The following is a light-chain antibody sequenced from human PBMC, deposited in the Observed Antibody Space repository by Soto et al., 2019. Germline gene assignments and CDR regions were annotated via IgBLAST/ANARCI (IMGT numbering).Light chain of an antibody. J-gene: IGLJ2*01. CDR1: SSNIGAGYD. Sequence: QSVLTQPASVSGAPGQWVTISCTGSSSNIGAGYDVHWYQQLPGTAPKLLIYGNSNRPSGVPDRFSGSKSGTSASLPITGRQEEDEADYYCQCSYRSSSGLNDVFGGGTKLTVL. CDR3: QCSYRSSSGLNDV. V-gene: IGLV1-40*01. CDR2: GNS.